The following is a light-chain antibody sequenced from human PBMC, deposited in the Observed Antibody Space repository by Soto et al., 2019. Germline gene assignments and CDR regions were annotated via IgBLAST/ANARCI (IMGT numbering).Light chain of an antibody. J-gene: IGKJ2*01. CDR2: GAS. Sequence: ESMLTQSPGTLSLSPGGRATLSCRASQSVSTRYLAWYQQKPGQAPRLLIYGASIRATGIPDRFSGSGSGTDVTLTISRLEAEDFAVYYCHHFGSSPPAFTFGQGTKLEI. CDR3: HHFGSSPPAFT. CDR1: QSVSTRY. V-gene: IGKV3-20*01.